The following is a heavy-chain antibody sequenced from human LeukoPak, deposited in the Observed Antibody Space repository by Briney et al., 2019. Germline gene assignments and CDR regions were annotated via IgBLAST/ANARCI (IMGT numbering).Heavy chain of an antibody. Sequence: GASVKVSCKASGYTVTSYYMHWVRQAPGQGLEWMGIINPSGGSTSYAQKFQGRVTMTRDTSTSTVYMELSSLRSEDTAVYYCARANSYYYDSSGYRGWYFDLWGRGTLVTVSS. CDR3: ARANSYYYDSSGYRGWYFDL. CDR2: INPSGGST. D-gene: IGHD3-22*01. V-gene: IGHV1-46*01. J-gene: IGHJ2*01. CDR1: GYTVTSYY.